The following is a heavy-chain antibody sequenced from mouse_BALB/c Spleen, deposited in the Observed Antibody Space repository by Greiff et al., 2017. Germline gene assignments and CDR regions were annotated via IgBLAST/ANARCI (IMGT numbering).Heavy chain of an antibody. J-gene: IGHJ4*01. D-gene: IGHD2-12*01. CDR1: GFSLTSYG. CDR3: ARVRLDYAMDY. CDR2: IWAGGST. Sequence: VKLVESGPGLVAPSQSLSITCTVSGFSLTSYGVHWVRQPPGKGLEWLGVIWAGGSTNYNSALMSRLSISNDNSKSQVFLKMNSLQTDDTAMYYCARVRLDYAMDYWGQGTSVTVSS. V-gene: IGHV2-9*02.